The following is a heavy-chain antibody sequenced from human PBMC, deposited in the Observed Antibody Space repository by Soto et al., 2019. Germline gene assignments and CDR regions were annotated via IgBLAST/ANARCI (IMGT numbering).Heavy chain of an antibody. CDR3: ARDEGIAARPNPRGGWFDP. D-gene: IGHD6-6*01. Sequence: WGSLRLSCAASGFTFSSYSRNWVRQAPGKGLDWVSYISSSSSTIYYADSVKGRFTISRDNAKNSLYLQMNSLRAEDTAVYYCARDEGIAARPNPRGGWFDPWGQGTLVTVSP. CDR2: ISSSSSTI. J-gene: IGHJ5*02. V-gene: IGHV3-48*01. CDR1: GFTFSSYS.